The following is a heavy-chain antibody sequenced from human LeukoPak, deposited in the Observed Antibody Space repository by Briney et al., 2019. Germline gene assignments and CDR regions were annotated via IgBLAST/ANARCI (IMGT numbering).Heavy chain of an antibody. V-gene: IGHV3-74*01. CDR1: GFTFSSYW. Sequence: PGGSLRLSCAASGFTFSSYWMHWVRQAPGKGLVWVSRINSDGSSTSYADSVKGRFTISRDNAKNTLYLQMNSLRAEDTAVYYCAKDAARDCSSTSCYMNDYWGQGTLVTVSS. CDR3: AKDAARDCSSTSCYMNDY. D-gene: IGHD2-2*02. CDR2: INSDGSST. J-gene: IGHJ4*02.